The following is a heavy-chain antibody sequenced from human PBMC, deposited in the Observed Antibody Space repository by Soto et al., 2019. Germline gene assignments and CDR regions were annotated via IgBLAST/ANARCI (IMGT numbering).Heavy chain of an antibody. CDR3: ARDRLRLGELSLIGYFDY. D-gene: IGHD3-16*02. V-gene: IGHV3-30*15. CDR1: GVTFTSYA. Sequence: QVQLVESGGSVVQPERSLRLSCAASGVTFTSYAMHWVRQAPGKGLEWVAVISYDGINEYYADSVKGRFTISRDNSKNTLFLQMSSLRVEDTAVYYCARDRLRLGELSLIGYFDYWGQGTLVTVSS. CDR2: ISYDGINE. J-gene: IGHJ4*02.